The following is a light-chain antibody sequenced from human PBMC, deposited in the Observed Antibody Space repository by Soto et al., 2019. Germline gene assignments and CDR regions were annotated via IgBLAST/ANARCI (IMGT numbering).Light chain of an antibody. CDR3: QQRTNWLT. J-gene: IGKJ4*01. Sequence: DIVLTQSPGTLSLSPGERATLSCRASQSVGSSLAWYQQRPGQAPRLLIYSASTRTTGIPARFSGTGSGTEFTLTISSLESEDFAVYYCQQRTNWLTFGGGTKVDIK. CDR2: SAS. CDR1: QSVGSS. V-gene: IGKV3-15*01.